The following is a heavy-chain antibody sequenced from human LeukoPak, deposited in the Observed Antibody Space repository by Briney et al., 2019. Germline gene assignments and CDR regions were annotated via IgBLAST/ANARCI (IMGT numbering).Heavy chain of an antibody. D-gene: IGHD2-21*02. J-gene: IGHJ4*02. Sequence: SETMSLTCAVYGGSFSGYYWSWIRQPPGKGLEWIGEIDHSGSTNYNPSLKSRVTISVDTSKNQFSLKLSSVTAADTAVYYCASTYCGGDCSAPYFDYWGQGTLVTVSS. CDR3: ASTYCGGDCSAPYFDY. CDR1: GGSFSGYY. V-gene: IGHV4-34*01. CDR2: IDHSGST.